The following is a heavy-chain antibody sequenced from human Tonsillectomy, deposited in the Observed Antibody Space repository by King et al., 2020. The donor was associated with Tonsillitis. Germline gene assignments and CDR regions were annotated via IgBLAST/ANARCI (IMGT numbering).Heavy chain of an antibody. CDR3: AREKVCSVGSGYSPRLSPVPCMDY. Sequence: VQLVESGGGLVKPGGSLRLSCAASGFTFNDHYMSWIRQAPGKGLEWVSYISNSGRTIYYTDSVKGRFTASRDNAKNSLYLQMNSLRAEDTAVYYCAREKVCSVGSGYSPRLSPVPCMDYWGQGTLVTVSA. CDR2: ISNSGRTI. CDR1: GFTFNDHY. V-gene: IGHV3-11*01. D-gene: IGHD2-15*01. J-gene: IGHJ4*01.